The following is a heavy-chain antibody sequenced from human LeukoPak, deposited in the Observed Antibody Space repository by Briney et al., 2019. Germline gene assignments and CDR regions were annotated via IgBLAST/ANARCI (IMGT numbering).Heavy chain of an antibody. CDR1: GYTLTELS. D-gene: IGHD6-13*01. CDR3: ARDPTRSSAWYGDY. J-gene: IGHJ4*02. Sequence: ASVKVSCKVSGYTLTELSMHWVRQAPGKGLEWMGGFDPEDGETIYAQKFQGRVTITRDTSASTAYMKLSSLSSEDTAIYYCARDPTRSSAWYGDYWGQGTLVTVSS. CDR2: FDPEDGET. V-gene: IGHV1-24*01.